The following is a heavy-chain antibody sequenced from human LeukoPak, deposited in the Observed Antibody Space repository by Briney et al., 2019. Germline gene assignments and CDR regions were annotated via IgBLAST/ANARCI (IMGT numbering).Heavy chain of an antibody. CDR3: AKGCHKILPSEGVVPAARKGRDAFDI. J-gene: IGHJ3*02. V-gene: IGHV3-21*04. CDR1: GFTFSSYS. D-gene: IGHD2-2*01. CDR2: ISSSSSYI. Sequence: GGSLRLSCAASGFTFSSYSMNWVRQAPGKGLEWVSSISSSSSYIYYADSVKGRFTISRDNAKNSLYLQMNSLRAEDTAVYYCAKGCHKILPSEGVVPAARKGRDAFDIWGQGTMVTVSS.